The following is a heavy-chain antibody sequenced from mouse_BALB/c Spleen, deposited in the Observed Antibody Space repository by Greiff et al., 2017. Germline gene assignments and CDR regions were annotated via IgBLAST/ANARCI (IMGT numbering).Heavy chain of an antibody. CDR1: GYTFTDYE. J-gene: IGHJ4*01. Sequence: VKLQESGAELVRPGASVTLSCKASGYTFTDYEMHWVKQTPVHGLEWIGAIDPETGGTAYNQKFKGKATLTADKSSSTAYMELRSLTSEDSAVYYCTRSYGNYVGYAMDYWGQGTSVTVSS. CDR2: IDPETGGT. D-gene: IGHD2-10*02. V-gene: IGHV1-15*01. CDR3: TRSYGNYVGYAMDY.